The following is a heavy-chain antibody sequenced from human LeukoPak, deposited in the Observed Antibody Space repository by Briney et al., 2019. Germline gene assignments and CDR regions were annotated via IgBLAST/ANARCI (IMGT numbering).Heavy chain of an antibody. J-gene: IGHJ5*02. D-gene: IGHD1-26*01. CDR3: ARGGPSGSYLDWFDP. Sequence: ASVKVSCKASGYNFTGYYMHWVRQDPGQGLEWMGWINPNSGGTNYAQKFQGRVTMTRDTSISTAYMELSRLRSHDTAVYYCARGGPSGSYLDWFDPWGQGTLVTVSS. CDR2: INPNSGGT. CDR1: GYNFTGYY. V-gene: IGHV1-2*02.